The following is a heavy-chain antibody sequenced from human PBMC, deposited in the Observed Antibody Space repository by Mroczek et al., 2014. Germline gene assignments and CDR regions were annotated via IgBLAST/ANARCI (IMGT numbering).Heavy chain of an antibody. D-gene: IGHD3-10*01. CDR2: ITGSGDKT. V-gene: IGHV3-23*04. CDR3: AKGRGASKSVGGRTLNY. J-gene: IGHJ4*02. Sequence: EVQLVESGGDLVQPGGSLRLSCAASGFTFNNYAMTWVRQAPGKGLEWVSIITGSGDKTYYVDSVKGRFTISRDNSKNTLYLQMNSLRVEDTAVYYCAKGRGASKSVGGRTLNYWGQGTLGHRLL. CDR1: GFTFNNYA.